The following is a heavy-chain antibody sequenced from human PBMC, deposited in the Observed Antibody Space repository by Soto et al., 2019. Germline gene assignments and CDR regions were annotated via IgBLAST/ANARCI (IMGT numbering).Heavy chain of an antibody. V-gene: IGHV1-3*01. CDR3: ARGRFTIFGVVIYHYYFDY. D-gene: IGHD3-3*01. CDR2: INAGNGNT. J-gene: IGHJ4*02. CDR1: GYTFTSYA. Sequence: SVKVSCKASGYTFTSYAMHWVRQAPGQRLEWMGWINAGNGNTKYSQKFQGRVTITRDTSASTAYMELSSLRSEDTAVYYCARGRFTIFGVVIYHYYFDYWGQGTLVTVSS.